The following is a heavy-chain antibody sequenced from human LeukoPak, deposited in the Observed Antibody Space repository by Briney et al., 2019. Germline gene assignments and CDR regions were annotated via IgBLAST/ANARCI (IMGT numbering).Heavy chain of an antibody. V-gene: IGHV4-34*01. CDR2: INYNGDT. D-gene: IGHD5-18*01. J-gene: IGHJ4*02. CDR1: GESFSGYS. CDR3: ARDSVDTYGQPFDS. Sequence: RSETLSLTSAVYGESFSGYSWSWIRQPPGKGLQWIGEINYNGDTNYNPSLKSQRLTISIDRSLNQSSLKLTSVTAADTAMYFCARDSVDTYGQPFDSWGQGTQVTVSS.